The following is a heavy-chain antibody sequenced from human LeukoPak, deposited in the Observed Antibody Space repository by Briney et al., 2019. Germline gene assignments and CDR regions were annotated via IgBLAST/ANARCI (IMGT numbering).Heavy chain of an antibody. V-gene: IGHV4-34*01. Sequence: PSETLSLTCAVYGGSFSGYYWNWIRQPPGKGLEWIGEINHRGSTNYNPSLESRATISVDTSKKQFSLKLSSVTAADTAVYYCARQGAFDPWGQGTLVTVSS. CDR3: ARQGAFDP. CDR1: GGSFSGYY. D-gene: IGHD1-26*01. J-gene: IGHJ5*02. CDR2: INHRGST.